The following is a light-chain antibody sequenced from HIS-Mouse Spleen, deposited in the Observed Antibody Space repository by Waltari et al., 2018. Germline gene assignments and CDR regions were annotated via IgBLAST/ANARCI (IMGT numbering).Light chain of an antibody. Sequence: SYVLTQPPSVSVAPGKTARITCGGNNIGSKSVHWYQPKPGQAPVLVVYEDSDRPSGIPERFSGSNSGNTATLTISRVEAGDEADYYCQVWDSSSDHVVFGGGTKLTVL. CDR1: NIGSKS. V-gene: IGLV3-21*03. CDR2: EDS. CDR3: QVWDSSSDHVV. J-gene: IGLJ2*01.